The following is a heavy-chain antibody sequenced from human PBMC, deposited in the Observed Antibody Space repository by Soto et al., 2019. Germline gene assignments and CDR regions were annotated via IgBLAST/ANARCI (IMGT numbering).Heavy chain of an antibody. CDR3: ARSANGGMDV. Sequence: GGSLRLSCTASGFTFSDFYMSWIRQTPGKGLDWISYISGSTSTIYYADSVKGRFTISRDNAKKSVYLQMNSLRAEDTAVYYCARSANGGMDVWRRGTTVTVSS. CDR2: ISGSTSTI. V-gene: IGHV3-11*01. J-gene: IGHJ6*02. CDR1: GFTFSDFY.